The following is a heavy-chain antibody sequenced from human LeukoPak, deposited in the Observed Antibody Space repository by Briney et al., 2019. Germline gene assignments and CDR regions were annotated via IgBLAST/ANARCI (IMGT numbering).Heavy chain of an antibody. CDR1: GYIFTTHW. J-gene: IGHJ4*02. CDR3: ARLSRDCGSCGCHLDHFDY. CDR2: IYPGDSDT. D-gene: IGHD2-15*01. Sequence: GESLKISYKGSGYIFTTHWIGWGRQMPAKGVEWMGIIYPGDSDTRYSPSFQGQVTISCDKSISTAYLQWSSLKASHTAMYYCARLSRDCGSCGCHLDHFDYWGQGTLVTVSS. V-gene: IGHV5-51*01.